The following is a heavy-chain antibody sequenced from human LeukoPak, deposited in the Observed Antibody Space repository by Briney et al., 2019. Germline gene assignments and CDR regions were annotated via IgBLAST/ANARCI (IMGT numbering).Heavy chain of an antibody. D-gene: IGHD3-10*01. CDR2: ISSSSSYI. V-gene: IGHV3-21*01. J-gene: IGHJ4*02. Sequence: SGGSLRLSCAAPGFTYSSYSMNWVRQAPGKGLGWVSSISSSSSYIYYADSVKGRFTISRDNAKNSLYLQMNSLRAEDTAVYYCARDFYGSGSYGISFDYWGQGTLVTVSS. CDR1: GFTYSSYS. CDR3: ARDFYGSGSYGISFDY.